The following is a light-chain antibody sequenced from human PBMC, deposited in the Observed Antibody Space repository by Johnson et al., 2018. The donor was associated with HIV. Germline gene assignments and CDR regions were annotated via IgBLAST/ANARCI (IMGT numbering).Light chain of an antibody. J-gene: IGLJ1*01. CDR2: ENN. V-gene: IGLV1-51*01. CDR3: GTWDSSLSADV. CDR1: SSNIGNKY. Sequence: QSVLSQPPSVSAAPGQKVTVSCSGSSSNIGNKYVSWYQQLPGTAPKVLIYENNKRPSGIPDRFSGSKSGTSATLGITGLQTGDEADYYCGTWDSSLSADVFGPGTKVTVL.